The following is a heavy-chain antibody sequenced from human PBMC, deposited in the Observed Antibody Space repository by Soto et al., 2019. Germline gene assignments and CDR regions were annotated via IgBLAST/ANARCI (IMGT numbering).Heavy chain of an antibody. V-gene: IGHV4-59*05. CDR3: VSRLGYGYAMDV. CDR1: GGSISSSY. Sequence: PSETLSLTCTVSGGSISSSYWSWIRQPPGKGLEWIGSIYYSGNTFYNPSLKSRVTISRDTSRNQFPLRLSSVTAADTAVYYCVSRLGYGYAMDVWGQGTTVTVSS. D-gene: IGHD5-12*01. CDR2: IYYSGNT. J-gene: IGHJ6*02.